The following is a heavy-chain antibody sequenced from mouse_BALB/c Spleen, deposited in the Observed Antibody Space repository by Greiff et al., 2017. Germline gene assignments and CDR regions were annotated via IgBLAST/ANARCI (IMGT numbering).Heavy chain of an antibody. Sequence: QVQLQQSGAELARPGASVKLSCKASGYTFTSYWMQWVKQRPGQGLEWIGVINPGSGGTNYNEKFKGKATLTADKSSSTAYMQLSSLTSDDSAVYFCARSYDYAWFAYWGQGTLVTVSA. CDR1: GYTFTSYW. CDR2: INPGSGGT. D-gene: IGHD2-4*01. CDR3: ARSYDYAWFAY. V-gene: IGHV1-54*01. J-gene: IGHJ3*01.